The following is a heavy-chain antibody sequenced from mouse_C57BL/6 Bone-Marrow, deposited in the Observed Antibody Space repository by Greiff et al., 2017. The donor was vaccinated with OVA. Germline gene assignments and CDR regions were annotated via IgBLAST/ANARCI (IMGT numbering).Heavy chain of an antibody. CDR1: GFTFTDYY. J-gene: IGHJ4*01. V-gene: IGHV7-3*01. Sequence: EVMLVESGGGLVQPGGSLSLSCAASGFTFTDYYMSWVRQPPGKALEWLGFIRNKANGYTTEYSASVKGRFTISRDNSQSILYLQMNALRAEDSATYYCARSPPGSRYAMDYWGQGTSVTVSS. CDR3: ARSPPGSRYAMDY. CDR2: IRNKANGYTT.